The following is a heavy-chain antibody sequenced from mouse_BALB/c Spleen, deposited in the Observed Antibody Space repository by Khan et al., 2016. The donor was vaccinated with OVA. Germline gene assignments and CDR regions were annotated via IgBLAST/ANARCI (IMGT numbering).Heavy chain of an antibody. CDR2: IYPGSDST. CDR3: ARAGWYVFAY. D-gene: IGHD1-1*02. V-gene: IGHV1-77*01. J-gene: IGHJ3*01. CDR1: GYTFTDYV. Sequence: QVQLKQSGPELVKPGASVKMSCKASGYTFTDYVMNWVKQRTGQGLEWIGQIYPGSDSTYYNEKFEGKATLTADRSSSKAYMKLSRLTSEDSAVYSCARAGWYVFAYWRQGTLDTVSA.